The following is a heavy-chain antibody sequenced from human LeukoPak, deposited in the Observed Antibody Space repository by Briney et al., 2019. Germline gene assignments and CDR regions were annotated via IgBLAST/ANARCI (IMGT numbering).Heavy chain of an antibody. V-gene: IGHV1-8*03. J-gene: IGHJ3*02. Sequence: EASVKVSCKASGYTFTGYYMHWVRQAPGQGLEWMGWMNPNSGNTGYAQKFQGRVTITRNTSISTAYMELSSLRSEDTAVYYCARGFFSVMEDAFDIWGQGTMVTVSS. CDR2: MNPNSGNT. CDR3: ARGFFSVMEDAFDI. CDR1: GYTFTGYY. D-gene: IGHD3-16*01.